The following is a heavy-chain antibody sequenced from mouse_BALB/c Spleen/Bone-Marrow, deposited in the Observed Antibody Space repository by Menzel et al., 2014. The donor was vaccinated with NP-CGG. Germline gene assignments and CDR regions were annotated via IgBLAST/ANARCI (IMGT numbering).Heavy chain of an antibody. D-gene: IGHD1-2*01. J-gene: IGHJ4*01. V-gene: IGHV1-7*01. Sequence: VQVVESGAELAKPGASVKMSCKASGYTFTSYWMHWVKQRPGQVLEWIGYINPSTGYTEYNLKFKDKTTLTADKSSSTAYIQRSSLTSEDSAVYYCASHYGYEDYSAMDYWGQGTSVTVSS. CDR3: ASHYGYEDYSAMDY. CDR2: INPSTGYT. CDR1: GYTFTSYW.